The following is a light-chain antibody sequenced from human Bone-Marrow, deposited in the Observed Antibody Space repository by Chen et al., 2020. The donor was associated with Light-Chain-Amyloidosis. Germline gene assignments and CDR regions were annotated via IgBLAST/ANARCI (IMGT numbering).Light chain of an antibody. CDR1: QTISSNY. Sequence: EIVLTQSPGTLSLSPGEGANLSCRASQTISSNYLTWYQQKFGQAPRLLMYGSSSRATGIPDRVTGGGSGADFTLAISRLEPEDFARYYCQQYGTSPLTFGGGTKVEIK. J-gene: IGKJ4*01. CDR2: GSS. V-gene: IGKV3-20*01. CDR3: QQYGTSPLT.